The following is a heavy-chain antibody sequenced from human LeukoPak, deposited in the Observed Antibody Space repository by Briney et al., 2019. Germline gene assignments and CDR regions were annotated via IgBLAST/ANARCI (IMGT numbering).Heavy chain of an antibody. CDR1: GGFFSGYY. V-gene: IGHV4-34*01. CDR3: ARGRSYYNAFDI. D-gene: IGHD1-26*01. J-gene: IGHJ3*02. CDR2: INHSGST. Sequence: SETLSLTCAVYGGFFSGYYWSWIRQPPGKGLEWIGEINHSGSTNYNPSLKSRVTISVDTSKNQFSLKLSSVTAADTAVYYCARGRSYYNAFDIWGQGTMVTVSS.